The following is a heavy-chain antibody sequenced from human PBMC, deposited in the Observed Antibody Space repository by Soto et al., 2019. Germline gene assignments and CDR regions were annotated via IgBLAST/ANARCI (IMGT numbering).Heavy chain of an antibody. CDR3: TRHPRDYYGSGSPFDY. Sequence: GGSLRLSCAASGFTFSGSAMHWVRQASGKGLEWVGRIRSKANSYATAYAASVKGRFTISRDDSKNTAYLQMNSLKTEDTAVYYCTRHPRDYYGSGSPFDYWGQGTLVTVSS. J-gene: IGHJ4*02. CDR2: IRSKANSYAT. V-gene: IGHV3-73*01. CDR1: GFTFSGSA. D-gene: IGHD3-10*01.